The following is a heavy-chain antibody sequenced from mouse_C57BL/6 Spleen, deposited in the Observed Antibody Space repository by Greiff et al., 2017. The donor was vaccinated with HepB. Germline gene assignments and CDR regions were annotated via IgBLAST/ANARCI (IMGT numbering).Heavy chain of an antibody. V-gene: IGHV1-22*01. CDR3: ARSPYYYSNYRLYWYFDV. CDR2: INPNNGGT. D-gene: IGHD2-5*01. J-gene: IGHJ1*03. Sequence: EVQLQQSGPELVKPGASVKMSCKASGYTFTDYNMHWVKQSHGKSLEWIGYINPNNGGTSYNQKFKGKATLTVNKSSSTAYMELRSLTSEDSAVYYCARSPYYYSNYRLYWYFDVWGTGTTVTVSS. CDR1: GYTFTDYN.